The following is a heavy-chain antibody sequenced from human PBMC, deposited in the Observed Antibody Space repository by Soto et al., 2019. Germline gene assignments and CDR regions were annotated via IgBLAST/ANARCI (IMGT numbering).Heavy chain of an antibody. J-gene: IGHJ4*02. Sequence: ASVKVSCKASRYLFASHNIHWVREAPGQGLEWMGEINPRSGNAGYNQKFQGRVTMTSDTSTTTVYIILSSLRSDDTAVYYCARIAGAGLTYFDFWGLGTPVTVS. D-gene: IGHD6-13*01. CDR2: INPRSGNA. CDR1: RYLFASHN. CDR3: ARIAGAGLTYFDF. V-gene: IGHV1-46*01.